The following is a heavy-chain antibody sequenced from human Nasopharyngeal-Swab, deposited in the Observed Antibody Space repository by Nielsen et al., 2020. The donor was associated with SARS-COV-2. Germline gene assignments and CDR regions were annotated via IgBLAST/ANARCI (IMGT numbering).Heavy chain of an antibody. CDR1: GYSFTSYY. J-gene: IGHJ4*02. CDR2: INPSGGST. Sequence: ASVKVSCKASGYSFTSYYMHWVRQAPGQGLEWMGIINPSGGSTSYAQKFQGRVTMTRDTSTSTVYMELSSLRSEDTAVYYCAARGSCRSTSCYADYWGQGTLVTVSS. CDR3: AARGSCRSTSCYADY. V-gene: IGHV1-46*01. D-gene: IGHD2-2*01.